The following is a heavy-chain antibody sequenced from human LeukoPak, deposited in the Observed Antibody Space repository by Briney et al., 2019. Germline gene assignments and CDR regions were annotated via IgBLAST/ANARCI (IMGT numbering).Heavy chain of an antibody. CDR3: AKPSGYSYGLSIDY. CDR1: GFTFSSYA. CDR2: ISGSGGST. Sequence: PGGSLRLSCAASGFTFSSYAMSWVRQAPGKGLEWVSAISGSGGSTYYADSVKGRFTISRDNSKNTLYLQMNSLRAEDTAVYYCAKPSGYSYGLSIDYWGQGTLVTVSS. D-gene: IGHD5-18*01. V-gene: IGHV3-23*01. J-gene: IGHJ4*02.